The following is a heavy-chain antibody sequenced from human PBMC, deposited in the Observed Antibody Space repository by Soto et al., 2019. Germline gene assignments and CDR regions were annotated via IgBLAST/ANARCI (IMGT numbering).Heavy chain of an antibody. D-gene: IGHD6-13*01. CDR1: GGTFSSYA. V-gene: IGHV1-69*13. J-gene: IGHJ6*02. CDR2: IIPIFGTA. Sequence: SVKVSCKASGGTFSSYAISWVRQAPGQGLEWMGGIIPIFGTANYAQKFQGRVTITADESTSTAYMELSSLRSEDTAVYYCARVGAKERLAAAAYYGMDVWGQGTTVTVSS. CDR3: ARVGAKERLAAAAYYGMDV.